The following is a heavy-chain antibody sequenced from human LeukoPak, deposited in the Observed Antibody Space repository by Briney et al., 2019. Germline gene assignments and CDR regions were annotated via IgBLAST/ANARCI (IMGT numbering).Heavy chain of an antibody. CDR3: AVYYYDSSGYSYYYYYMDV. CDR1: GGSISSSSYY. J-gene: IGHJ6*03. V-gene: IGHV4-39*01. D-gene: IGHD3-22*01. Sequence: SETLSLTCTVSGGSISSSSYYWGWIRQPPGKGLEWIGSIYYSGSTYYNPSLKSRVTIPVDTSKSQFSLKLSSVTAADTAVYYCAVYYYDSSGYSYYYYYMDVWGKGTTVTVSS. CDR2: IYYSGST.